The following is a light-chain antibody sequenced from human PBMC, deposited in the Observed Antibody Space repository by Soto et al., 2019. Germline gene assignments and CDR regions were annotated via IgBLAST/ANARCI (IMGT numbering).Light chain of an antibody. J-gene: IGKJ1*01. CDR2: AAS. CDR1: QSISSY. Sequence: DIQMTQSPSSLSASVGDRLTIHCRASQSISSYLNWYQQKPGKAPKLLIYAASSLQSGVPSRFSGSGSGTDFTLTISSLQPEDFATYYCQQSYSTPWTFGQGTKVDIK. V-gene: IGKV1-39*01. CDR3: QQSYSTPWT.